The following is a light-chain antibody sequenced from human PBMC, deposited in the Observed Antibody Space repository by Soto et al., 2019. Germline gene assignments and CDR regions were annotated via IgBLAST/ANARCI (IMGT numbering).Light chain of an antibody. J-gene: IGKJ5*01. V-gene: IGKV2-28*01. CDR3: IQGRRSTIT. Sequence: DIVMTQSPFSLAVTPGESASISCRSSQSLLHRNGKNYLDWYLQKPGQSPQLLIYLGSSRASGVTDRVSGSGSGTDFTLKIGRVEAEDVGIYYCIQGRRSTITFXQGTRMEIK. CDR2: LGS. CDR1: QSLLHRNGKNY.